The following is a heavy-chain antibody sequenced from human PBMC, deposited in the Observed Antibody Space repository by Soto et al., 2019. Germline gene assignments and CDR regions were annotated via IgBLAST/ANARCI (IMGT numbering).Heavy chain of an antibody. CDR3: ARRPAYSNSFDAFDI. J-gene: IGHJ3*02. CDR1: GYTFTNYI. Sequence: QVQLVQSGAEVKKPGASVKVSCKASGYTFTNYIITWVRQAPGQGLEWMGWIIGYNGNTNYAQNFQGRVTMTAETSTSTAYMDLRSLRSDDTAVYYCARRPAYSNSFDAFDIWGQGTMVTVSS. D-gene: IGHD6-6*01. CDR2: IIGYNGNT. V-gene: IGHV1-18*01.